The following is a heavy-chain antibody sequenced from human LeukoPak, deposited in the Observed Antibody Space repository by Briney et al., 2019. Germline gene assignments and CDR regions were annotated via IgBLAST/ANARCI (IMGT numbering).Heavy chain of an antibody. V-gene: IGHV4-59*01. J-gene: IGHJ4*02. D-gene: IGHD3-22*01. CDR3: ARGSGYYYPYFDY. Sequence: PSETLSLTCTVSGGSIGTNYWNWIRQPPGKGLEWLGYIYYSGSTNYNPSLKSRVTISVDTSKNQFSLKLSSVTAADTAVYYCARGSGYYYPYFDYWGQGTLVTVSS. CDR2: IYYSGST. CDR1: GGSIGTNY.